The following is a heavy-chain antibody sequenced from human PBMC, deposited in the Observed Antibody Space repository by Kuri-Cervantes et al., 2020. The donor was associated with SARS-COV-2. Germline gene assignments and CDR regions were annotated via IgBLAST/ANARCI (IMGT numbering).Heavy chain of an antibody. CDR2: ISISGGT. Sequence: SQTLSLTCAVSGGSISSGGYSWSWIRQPPGKGLEWIGYISISGGTNYNPSLKSRVTISGDTSKDQFSLKLSSVTAADTAVYYCAGIYCSGGSCRGDDYWGQGILVTVSS. CDR3: AGIYCSGGSCRGDDY. D-gene: IGHD2-15*01. V-gene: IGHV4-61*08. CDR1: GGSISSGGYS. J-gene: IGHJ4*02.